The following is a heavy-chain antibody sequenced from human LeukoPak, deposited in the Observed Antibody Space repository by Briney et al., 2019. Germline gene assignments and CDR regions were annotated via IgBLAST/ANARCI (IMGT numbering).Heavy chain of an antibody. CDR2: ISSGSTYI. V-gene: IGHV3-21*01. Sequence: PGGSLRLSCAASGFAFSTYSMNWVRQAPGKGLEWVSSISSGSTYIYYADLVKGRFTISRDNAKNSLFLQMNSLRADDTAVYYCATDRGSSWRTGLDNWGQGTLVTVST. CDR1: GFAFSTYS. CDR3: ATDRGSSWRTGLDN. J-gene: IGHJ4*02. D-gene: IGHD6-13*01.